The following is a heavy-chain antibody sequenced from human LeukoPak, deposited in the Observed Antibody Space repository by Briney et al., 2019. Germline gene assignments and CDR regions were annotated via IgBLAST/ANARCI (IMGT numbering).Heavy chain of an antibody. Sequence: GASVKVSRKASEYTFTVYYMHWVRQAPGQGLEWMGWINPNSGGTNYAQKFQGRVTMTRDTSISAVYMELSRLRSDDTAVYYCARDGTGVYNLVQYWGQGTLVTVSS. CDR2: INPNSGGT. J-gene: IGHJ4*02. CDR3: ARDGTGVYNLVQY. CDR1: EYTFTVYY. D-gene: IGHD5-24*01. V-gene: IGHV1-2*02.